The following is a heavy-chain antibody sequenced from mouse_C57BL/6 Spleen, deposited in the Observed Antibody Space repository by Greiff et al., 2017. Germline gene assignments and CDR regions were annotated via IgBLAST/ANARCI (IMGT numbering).Heavy chain of an antibody. CDR3: ARHEGSGYTGVFAY. D-gene: IGHD3-2*02. CDR2: IWSDGST. Sequence: QVQLQQSGPGLVAPSQSLSITCTVSGFSLTSYGVHWVRQPPGKGLEWLVVIWSDGSTTYNSALKSRLSISKDNSKSQVFLKMNSLQTDDTAMYYCARHEGSGYTGVFAYWGQGTLVTVSA. J-gene: IGHJ3*01. CDR1: GFSLTSYG. V-gene: IGHV2-6-1*01.